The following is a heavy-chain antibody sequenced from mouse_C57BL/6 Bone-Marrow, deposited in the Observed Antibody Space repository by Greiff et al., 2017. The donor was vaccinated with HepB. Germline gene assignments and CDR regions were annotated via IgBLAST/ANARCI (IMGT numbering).Heavy chain of an antibody. CDR1: GYTFTSYW. CDR3: ARGGVYYAMDY. CDR2: IDPSDSYT. V-gene: IGHV1-59*01. J-gene: IGHJ4*01. Sequence: QVQLQQPGAELVRPGTSVKLSCKASGYTFTSYWMHWVKQRPGQGLEWIGVIDPSDSYTNYNQKFTGKATLTVDTSSSTANMQHSSLTSEDSEVYYCARGGVYYAMDYWGQGTAVTVSS.